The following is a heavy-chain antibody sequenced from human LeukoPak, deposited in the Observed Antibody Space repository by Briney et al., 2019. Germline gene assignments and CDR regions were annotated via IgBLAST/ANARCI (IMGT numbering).Heavy chain of an antibody. Sequence: GGSLRLSCAASGFTFDDYGMSWVRHAPGNGLEWVSGINWNGGSTGYADSVKGRFTISRDNAKNSLYLQMNSLRAEDTALYYCARGGITIFGVVAYMDVWGKGTTVTVSS. V-gene: IGHV3-20*04. J-gene: IGHJ6*03. CDR1: GFTFDDYG. D-gene: IGHD3-3*01. CDR3: ARGGITIFGVVAYMDV. CDR2: INWNGGST.